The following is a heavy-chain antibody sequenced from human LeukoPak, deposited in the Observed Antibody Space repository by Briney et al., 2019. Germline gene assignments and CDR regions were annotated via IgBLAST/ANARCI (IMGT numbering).Heavy chain of an antibody. CDR2: INNDGSST. D-gene: IGHD3-9*01. J-gene: IGHJ4*02. V-gene: IGHV3-74*01. Sequence: PGGSLRLSCAASGFTFSIYWMHWVRQAPGKGLVWVSHINNDGSSTTYADSVKGRFTTSRDNAKNTLFLQMNSLRADDTAVYYCARGPVLQYFDWLFDYWGQGTLVTVSS. CDR1: GFTFSIYW. CDR3: ARGPVLQYFDWLFDY.